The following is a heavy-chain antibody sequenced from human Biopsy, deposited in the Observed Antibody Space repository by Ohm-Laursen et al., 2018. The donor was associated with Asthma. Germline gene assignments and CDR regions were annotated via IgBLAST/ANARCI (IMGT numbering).Heavy chain of an antibody. CDR1: GYNFISFA. J-gene: IGHJ3*01. D-gene: IGHD3-9*01. V-gene: IGHV1-3*04. Sequence: ASVKVSCKSSGYNFISFAIHWVRQASGQRLEWMGWVNTGNGDTKYSQKFQGRVTTTRDTSASTAYMELRSLRSEDTATYYCARTYYDFLTGQVKDVFGVWGQGTMVTVSS. CDR3: ARTYYDFLTGQVKDVFGV. CDR2: VNTGNGDT.